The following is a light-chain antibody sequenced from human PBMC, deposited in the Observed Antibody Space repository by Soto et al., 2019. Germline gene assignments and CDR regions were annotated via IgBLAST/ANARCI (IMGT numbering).Light chain of an antibody. CDR2: GAS. CDR3: QQHSHWPPWT. V-gene: IGKV3-11*01. CDR1: ENVRTF. Sequence: EVGLTQSPATLSLSPGERATLSCRASENVRTFVDWYQQKPGQAPRLLIYGASNRATGIPARFSGSGSGTYFTLTISNLEPEDFAVYYCQQHSHWPPWTFGQGTRVEIQ. J-gene: IGKJ1*01.